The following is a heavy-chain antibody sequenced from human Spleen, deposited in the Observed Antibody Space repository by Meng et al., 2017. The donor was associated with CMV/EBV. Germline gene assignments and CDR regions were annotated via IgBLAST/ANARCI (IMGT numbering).Heavy chain of an antibody. V-gene: IGHV3-43*01. CDR3: AGPPLNYDSSGYLDY. J-gene: IGHJ4*02. D-gene: IGHD3-22*01. CDR1: GFMFSDRT. Sequence: GESLKISCEASGFMFSDRTMHWVRQAPGKGLEWVSLITSDGGYPFYADSVKGRFTISRDNSKNTLYLQMNSLRAEDTAVYYCAGPPLNYDSSGYLDYWGQGTLVTVSS. CDR2: ITSDGGYP.